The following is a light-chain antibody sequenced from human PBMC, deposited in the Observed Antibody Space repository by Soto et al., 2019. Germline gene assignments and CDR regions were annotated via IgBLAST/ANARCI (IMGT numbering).Light chain of an antibody. CDR1: QSLLHSNGYNY. CDR2: LGS. CDR3: QHYKMYSPWT. Sequence: DIVMTQSPLSLPVTPGEPASISCRSSQSLLHSNGYNYLDWYLQKPGQSPQLLIYLGSNRASGVPSRFSGSGSGTEFTLTISSLQPDDFATYYCQHYKMYSPWTFGQGTKVDI. J-gene: IGKJ1*01. V-gene: IGKV2-28*01.